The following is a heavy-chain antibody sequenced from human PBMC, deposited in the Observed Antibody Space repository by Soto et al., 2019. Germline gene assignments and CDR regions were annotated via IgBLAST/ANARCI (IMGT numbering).Heavy chain of an antibody. J-gene: IGHJ3*02. CDR1: GYSFSTYW. CDR2: VFPGDSDT. Sequence: GESLKISCKGSGYSFSTYWIGWVRQMPGKGLEWMGIVFPGDSDTRYSPPFQGQVTISADKSISTAYLQWSSLKASDTAMYYCARVSFYYGSGSYYPDAFDIWGQGTMVTVSS. CDR3: ARVSFYYGSGSYYPDAFDI. V-gene: IGHV5-51*01. D-gene: IGHD3-10*01.